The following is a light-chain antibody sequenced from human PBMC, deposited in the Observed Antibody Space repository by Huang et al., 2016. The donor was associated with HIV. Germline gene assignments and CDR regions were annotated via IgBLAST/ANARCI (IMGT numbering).Light chain of an antibody. CDR3: QQLNSYPRT. J-gene: IGKJ1*01. Sequence: IQLTQSPSSLSASVGDRVTITCRASQGISSSLDWYQLKPGKAPKILIYAASTLQSGVPSRFSGSGSGTDFTLTISSLQPEDFATYYCQQLNSYPRTFGQGTKVEIK. V-gene: IGKV1-9*01. CDR2: AAS. CDR1: QGISSS.